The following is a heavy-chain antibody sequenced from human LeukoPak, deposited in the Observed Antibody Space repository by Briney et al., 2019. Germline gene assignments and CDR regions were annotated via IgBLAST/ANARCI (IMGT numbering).Heavy chain of an antibody. V-gene: IGHV3-21*01. CDR2: ISSSSSYI. Sequence: GGSLRLSCAASGFTFSSYSMNWVRQAPGKGLEWVSSISSSSSYIYYADSVKGRFTISRDNAKNSLYLQMNSLRAEDTAVYYCARVEYLTDIAVAGTYYFDYWGQGTLVTVSS. CDR3: ARVEYLTDIAVAGTYYFDY. CDR1: GFTFSSYS. D-gene: IGHD6-19*01. J-gene: IGHJ4*02.